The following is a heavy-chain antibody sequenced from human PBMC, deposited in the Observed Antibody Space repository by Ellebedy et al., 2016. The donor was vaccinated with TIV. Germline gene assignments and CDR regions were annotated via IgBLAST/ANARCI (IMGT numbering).Heavy chain of an antibody. CDR2: ISAYNGNT. Sequence: AASVKVSCKASGYTFTSYGISWVRQAPGQGLEWMGWISAYNGNTNYAQKLQGRVTMTTDTSPSTAYMELRSLRSDDTAVYYCARCRVNSLIVLVPDFNYWGQGTLVTVSS. J-gene: IGHJ4*02. V-gene: IGHV1-18*04. CDR3: ARCRVNSLIVLVPDFNY. D-gene: IGHD3-22*01. CDR1: GYTFTSYG.